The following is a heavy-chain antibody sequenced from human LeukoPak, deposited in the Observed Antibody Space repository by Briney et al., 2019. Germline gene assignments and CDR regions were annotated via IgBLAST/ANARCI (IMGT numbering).Heavy chain of an antibody. J-gene: IGHJ4*02. Sequence: PSETLSPTCTVSGGSISSSSYYWGWIRQPPGKGLEWIGSIYYSGSTYYNPSLKSRVTISVDTSKNQFSLKLSSVTAADTAVYYCARVNCSSTSCYSFDYWGQGTLVTVSS. V-gene: IGHV4-39*07. CDR3: ARVNCSSTSCYSFDY. D-gene: IGHD2-2*01. CDR2: IYYSGST. CDR1: GGSISSSSYY.